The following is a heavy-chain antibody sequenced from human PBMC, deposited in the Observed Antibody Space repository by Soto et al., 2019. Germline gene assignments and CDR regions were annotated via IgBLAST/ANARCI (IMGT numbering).Heavy chain of an antibody. J-gene: IGHJ4*02. D-gene: IGHD3-3*01. V-gene: IGHV4-4*02. CDR3: VSSLNYDFWRDGGRHFYFDY. Sequence: QVQLQESGPGLVKPSGTLSLTCAVSGGSISSSYWWNWVRQTPRGGLEGIGKIYHGGTTNYNPSLKNRVTISVDKSTNQFSLKLTSVTAADTAVYYCVSSLNYDFWRDGGRHFYFDYWGRGILATVSS. CDR2: IYHGGTT. CDR1: GGSISSSYW.